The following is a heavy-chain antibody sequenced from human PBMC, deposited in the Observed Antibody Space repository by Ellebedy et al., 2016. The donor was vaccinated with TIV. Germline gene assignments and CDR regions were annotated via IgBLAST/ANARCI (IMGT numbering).Heavy chain of an antibody. J-gene: IGHJ6*02. CDR1: GGSISTFY. Sequence: SETLSLXXTVSGGSISTFYWSWLRQPPGKGLEWIGYIYASGSTNYNPSLKSRVTLSVDTSENQFSLKLNSVTAADTAVYYCARGRDLYYYYGLDIWGQGTTVTVSS. CDR2: IYASGST. CDR3: ARGRDLYYYYGLDI. V-gene: IGHV4-59*12.